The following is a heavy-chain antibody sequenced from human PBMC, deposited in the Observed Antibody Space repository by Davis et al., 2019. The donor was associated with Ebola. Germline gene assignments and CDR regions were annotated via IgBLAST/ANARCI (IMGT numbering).Heavy chain of an antibody. Sequence: SETLSLTCAVYGGSFSGYYWSWIRQPPGKGLEWIGEINHSGSTNYNPSLKSRVTISVDTSKNQFSLKLSSVTAADTAVYYCARMNFWSGYSAWGQGTLVTVSS. J-gene: IGHJ5*02. V-gene: IGHV4-34*01. CDR3: ARMNFWSGYSA. D-gene: IGHD3-3*01. CDR2: INHSGST. CDR1: GGSFSGYY.